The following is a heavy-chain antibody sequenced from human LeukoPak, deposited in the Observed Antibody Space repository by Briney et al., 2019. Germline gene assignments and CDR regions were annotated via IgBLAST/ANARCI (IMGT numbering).Heavy chain of an antibody. D-gene: IGHD1-14*01. Sequence: SQTLSLTCAISGDSVSSNSAAWHWIRQSPSRGLEWLASTYYSSKWYNDYAVSVKSRITINPDTSKNQFYLQLNSVTLEDTAVYYCERDTGVRPRVAPFDYWGQGTLVTVSS. V-gene: IGHV6-1*01. CDR2: TYYSSKWYN. J-gene: IGHJ4*02. CDR3: ERDTGVRPRVAPFDY. CDR1: GDSVSSNSAA.